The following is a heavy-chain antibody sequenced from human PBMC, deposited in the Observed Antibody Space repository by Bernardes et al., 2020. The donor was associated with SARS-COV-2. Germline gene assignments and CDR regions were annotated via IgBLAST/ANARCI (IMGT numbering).Heavy chain of an antibody. V-gene: IGHV4-34*01. CDR1: GGSFSRYY. CDR2: INHSGTT. D-gene: IGHD1-26*01. Sequence: SETLSLTCAVFGGSFSRYYWTWIRQPPGKGLEWVGEINHSGTTNYNVSLNSRATISMDTSNNQVSLKLRSLTAADTGVYYCARGRGSMDVWGKGTTVTVSS. J-gene: IGHJ6*03. CDR3: ARGRGSMDV.